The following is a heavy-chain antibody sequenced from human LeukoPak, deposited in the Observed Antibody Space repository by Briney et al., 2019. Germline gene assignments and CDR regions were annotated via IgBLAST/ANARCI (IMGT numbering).Heavy chain of an antibody. CDR2: IYYSGST. J-gene: IGHJ4*02. CDR1: GGSISSYY. Sequence: SETPSLTCTVSGGSISSYYWSWIRQPPGKGLEWIGYIYYSGSTNYNPSLKSRVTISVDTSKNQFSLKLSSVTAADTAVYYCARDRYSSSSFSDYWGQGTLVTVSS. D-gene: IGHD6-6*01. CDR3: ARDRYSSSSFSDY. V-gene: IGHV4-59*01.